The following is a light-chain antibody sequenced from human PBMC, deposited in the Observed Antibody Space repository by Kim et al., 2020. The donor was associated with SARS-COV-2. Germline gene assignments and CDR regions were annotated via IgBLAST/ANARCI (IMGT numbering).Light chain of an antibody. J-gene: IGKJ1*01. Sequence: DIHMTQSPSTLSASVGDRVTITCRASQSIDTHLAWHQQKPGKAPRLLVFDASSLGSGVPSRFSSSGSGTEFILTISSLQPDDFATYYCHQYNSPWTFGQGTKVDIK. V-gene: IGKV1-5*01. CDR2: DAS. CDR1: QSIDTH. CDR3: HQYNSPWT.